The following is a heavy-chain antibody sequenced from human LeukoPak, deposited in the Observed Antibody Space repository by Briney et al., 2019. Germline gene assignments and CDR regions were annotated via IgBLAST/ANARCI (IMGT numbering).Heavy chain of an antibody. V-gene: IGHV3-7*03. CDR2: IKEDGSEK. Sequence: GGSLRLSCPPSGLTFSNYWLNSVRQAPGKGLERVANIKEDGSEKYYVDSVKGQFTISRDNAKNSLFLQMNSLRAEDTAVCYCARTLRGGGALDYWGQGTLVTVSS. J-gene: IGHJ4*02. CDR3: ARTLRGGGALDY. D-gene: IGHD3-16*01. CDR1: GLTFSNYW.